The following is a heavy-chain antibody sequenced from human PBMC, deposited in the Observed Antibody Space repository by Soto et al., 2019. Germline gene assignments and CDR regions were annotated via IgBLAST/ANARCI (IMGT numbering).Heavy chain of an antibody. CDR1: GFTFSSYG. CDR3: AKGSGAAGTHGMDV. Sequence: GGSLRLACAASGFTFSSYGMHWVRQAPGKGLEWVAVISYDGSNKYYADAVKGRFTISRDNSKNTLYLQMNSLRAEDTAVYYCAKGSGAAGTHGMDVWGQGTTVTVSS. CDR2: ISYDGSNK. D-gene: IGHD6-13*01. J-gene: IGHJ6*02. V-gene: IGHV3-30*18.